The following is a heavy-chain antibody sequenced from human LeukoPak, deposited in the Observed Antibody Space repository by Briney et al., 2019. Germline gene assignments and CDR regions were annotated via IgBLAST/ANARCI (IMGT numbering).Heavy chain of an antibody. D-gene: IGHD3-10*01. CDR1: EFTISRYW. V-gene: IGHV3-74*01. J-gene: IGHJ4*02. CDR3: AKMSGVVWFGELRLPFDS. CDR2: INNDGSIT. Sequence: GGSLRLSCAASEFTISRYWMHWVRQAPGKGLVWVSNINNDGSITTYADSVGGRFTISRDNSKNTLYLQMNSLRADDTAVYYCAKMSGVVWFGELRLPFDSWGQGTVVTVSS.